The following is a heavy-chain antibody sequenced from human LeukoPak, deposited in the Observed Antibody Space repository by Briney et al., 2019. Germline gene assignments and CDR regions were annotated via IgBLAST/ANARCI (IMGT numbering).Heavy chain of an antibody. V-gene: IGHV1-69*05. J-gene: IGHJ5*02. CDR1: GGTFSSYA. Sequence: SVKVSCKASGGTFSSYAISWVRQAPGQGLEWMGGIIPIFGTANYAQKFQGRVTITTDESTSTAYMELSSLRSEDTAVYYCARGPERTTVFDPWGQGTLVTVSS. CDR3: ARGPERTTVFDP. D-gene: IGHD4-11*01. CDR2: IIPIFGTA.